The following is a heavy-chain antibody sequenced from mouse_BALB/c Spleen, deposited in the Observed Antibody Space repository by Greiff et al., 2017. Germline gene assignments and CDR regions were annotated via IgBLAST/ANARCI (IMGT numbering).Heavy chain of an antibody. CDR2: IYPGNGDT. CDR3: ARGSPEGYGIFAY. CDR1: GYTFTSYN. Sequence: QVQLQQPGAELVKPGASVKMSCKASGYTFTSYNMHWVKQTPGQGLEWIGAIYPGNGDTSYNQKFKGKATLTADKSSSTAYMQLSSLTSEDSAVYYCARGSPEGYGIFAYWGQGTLVTVSA. D-gene: IGHD2-10*02. J-gene: IGHJ3*01. V-gene: IGHV1-12*01.